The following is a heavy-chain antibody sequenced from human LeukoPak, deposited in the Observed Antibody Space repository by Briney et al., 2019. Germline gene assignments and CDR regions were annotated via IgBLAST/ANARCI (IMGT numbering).Heavy chain of an antibody. Sequence: GGSLRLSCAGSGFTFSSYDMNWVRQAPGKGLERLAYISSSGRTKYYADSVKGRFTISRDNAKNSLYLQMNSLRSEDTAVYYCARGEYYESSGYYHYDYWGQGTLVTVSS. V-gene: IGHV3-48*04. CDR3: ARGEYYESSGYYHYDY. CDR1: GFTFSSYD. J-gene: IGHJ4*02. CDR2: ISSSGRTK. D-gene: IGHD3-22*01.